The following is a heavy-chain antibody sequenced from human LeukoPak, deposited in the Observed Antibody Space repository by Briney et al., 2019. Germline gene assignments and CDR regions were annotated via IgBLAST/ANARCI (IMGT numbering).Heavy chain of an antibody. V-gene: IGHV3-74*01. CDR2: INTDGSST. D-gene: IGHD3-16*01. J-gene: IGHJ6*03. CDR1: GFTFSNYW. Sequence: GGSLRLSCAASGFTFSNYWMHRVRQAPGKGLVWVSRINTDGSSTNYADSVKGRFTISRDNAKNTVYLQMNSLRAEDTAVYYCANGAFRLYYIDVWGKGTTVTVSS. CDR3: ANGAFRLYYIDV.